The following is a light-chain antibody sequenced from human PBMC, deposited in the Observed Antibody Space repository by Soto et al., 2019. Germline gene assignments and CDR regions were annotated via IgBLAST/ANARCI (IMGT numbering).Light chain of an antibody. J-gene: IGKJ1*01. V-gene: IGKV1-9*01. CDR1: QTISSW. CDR3: QQLNSYPPGT. CDR2: AAS. Sequence: DIQMTQSPSTLSGSVGDRVTITCRASQTISSWLAWYQQKPGKAPKLLIYAASTLQSGVPSRFSGSGSGTEFTLTISSLQPEDFATYYCQQLNSYPPGTFGQGTKVDI.